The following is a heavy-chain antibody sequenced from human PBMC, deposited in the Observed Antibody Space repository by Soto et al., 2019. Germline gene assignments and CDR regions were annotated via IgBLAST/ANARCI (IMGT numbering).Heavy chain of an antibody. CDR3: ARDRYSYDSRAYQGVDWYFDL. CDR2: IWYDGSHE. D-gene: IGHD3-22*01. J-gene: IGHJ2*01. Sequence: QVQLVESGGGVVQPGRSLRLSCAASGFIFSNYGMHWVRQAPGKGLEWVAVIWYDGSHESYADSVKGRFTISRDNSKNTLFLQRSSLSAEDTAVYYCARDRYSYDSRAYQGVDWYFDLWGRGTLVTVSS. V-gene: IGHV3-33*01. CDR1: GFIFSNYG.